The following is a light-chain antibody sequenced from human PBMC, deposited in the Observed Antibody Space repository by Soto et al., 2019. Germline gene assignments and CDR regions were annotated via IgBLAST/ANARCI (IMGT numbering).Light chain of an antibody. Sequence: EIVMTQSPDTLSVSPGDRATLSCRASRSVGSNLAWYQQKPGQAPRLLIYGASTRATGITARFSGSGSGTEFTLTISSLQSEDFAVYYCQKYNNWPRTFGQGTKVDI. V-gene: IGKV3-15*01. J-gene: IGKJ1*01. CDR3: QKYNNWPRT. CDR2: GAS. CDR1: RSVGSN.